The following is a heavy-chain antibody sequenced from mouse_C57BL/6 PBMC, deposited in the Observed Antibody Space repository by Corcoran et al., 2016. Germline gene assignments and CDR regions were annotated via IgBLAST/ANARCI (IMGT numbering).Heavy chain of an antibody. CDR2: ISYDVSN. J-gene: IGHJ4*01. CDR1: GYYITSGYY. Sequence: DVQLQESGPGLVKPSQSLSLTCSVTGYYITSGYYWNWIRQFPGNKLEWMGYISYDVSNKNNPSLKNRISINRDTSKNQFFLKLNSVTTEDTATDDGASGSSYSMYYWGQGTSVTVSS. D-gene: IGHD1-1*01. CDR3: ASGSSYSMYY. V-gene: IGHV3-6*01.